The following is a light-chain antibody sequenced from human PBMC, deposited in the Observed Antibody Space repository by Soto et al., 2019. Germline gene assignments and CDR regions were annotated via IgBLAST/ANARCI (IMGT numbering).Light chain of an antibody. CDR1: NSNIVSYNS. V-gene: IGLV2-14*03. J-gene: IGLJ1*01. Sequence: QSVLTQPASVSGSPGQSIAVSCTGTNSNIVSYNSVSWYQQYPGKAPKLMIHDVNKRPSGNSDRFSCSKSGNTASLTISGFYAEDEADYYCRSFTSGTSYVFGTGTKFPVL. CDR3: RSFTSGTSYV. CDR2: DVN.